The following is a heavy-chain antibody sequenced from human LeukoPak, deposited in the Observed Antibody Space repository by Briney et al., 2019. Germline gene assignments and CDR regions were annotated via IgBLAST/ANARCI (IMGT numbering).Heavy chain of an antibody. V-gene: IGHV4-39*01. Sequence: SETLSLTCTVSGDSINSSDYYWAWIRQPPGEGLEWIGTIYYSGSTYYKSSLKSRLTISVDSSKNQFSLKMISVTAADTGVYYCARHGNWDPFDYWDQGALVTVSS. CDR3: ARHGNWDPFDY. J-gene: IGHJ4*02. CDR1: GDSINSSDYY. CDR2: IYYSGST. D-gene: IGHD7-27*01.